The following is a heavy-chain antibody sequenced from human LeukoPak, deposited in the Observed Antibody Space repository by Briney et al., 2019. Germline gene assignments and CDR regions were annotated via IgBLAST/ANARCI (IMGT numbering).Heavy chain of an antibody. Sequence: KPSETLSLTCTVSGGSISSSSYYWGWIPQPPGKGLEGIGSIYYSGSTCHNPSLKSRVTMSVPTSKNQFCLKLSSVPAADTAVYYCARQRSTVTIKYFDYWGQGTLVTVSP. CDR1: GGSISSSSYY. CDR2: IYYSGST. CDR3: ARQRSTVTIKYFDY. J-gene: IGHJ4*02. V-gene: IGHV4-39*01. D-gene: IGHD4-17*01.